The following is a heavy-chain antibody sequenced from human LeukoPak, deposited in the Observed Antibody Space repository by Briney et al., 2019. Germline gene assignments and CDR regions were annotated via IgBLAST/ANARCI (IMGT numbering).Heavy chain of an antibody. CDR2: ISSSSSYI. V-gene: IGHV3-21*01. Sequence: GGSLRLSCAASGFTFSRYSMNWVRQAPGKGLEWVSSISSSSSYIYYADSVKGRFTISRGNAKNSLYLQMNSLRAEDTAVYYCARANTRGTTIDYWGQGTLVTVSS. D-gene: IGHD3-16*01. CDR3: ARANTRGTTIDY. CDR1: GFTFSRYS. J-gene: IGHJ4*02.